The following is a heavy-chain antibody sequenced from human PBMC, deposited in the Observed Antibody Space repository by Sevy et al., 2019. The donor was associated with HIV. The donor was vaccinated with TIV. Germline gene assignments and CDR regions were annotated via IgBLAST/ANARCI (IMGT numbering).Heavy chain of an antibody. V-gene: IGHV3-48*02. CDR3: ARSVEGHFDY. Sequence: GGSLRLSCAASGFKFSVYSMNWVRQAPGKGLEWISYMTSDNRTIKYAESVKGRFTIYRDNARNSLYLQMNSLRDEDTAVYYCARSVEGHFDYWGQGTLVTVSS. D-gene: IGHD1-1*01. J-gene: IGHJ4*02. CDR2: MTSDNRTI. CDR1: GFKFSVYS.